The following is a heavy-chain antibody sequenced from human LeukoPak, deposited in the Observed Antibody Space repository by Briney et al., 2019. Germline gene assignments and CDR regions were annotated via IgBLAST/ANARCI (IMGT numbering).Heavy chain of an antibody. V-gene: IGHV1-69*04. CDR3: ARERYSSSSGFDP. D-gene: IGHD6-6*01. J-gene: IGHJ5*02. CDR1: GGTFSSYA. Sequence: SVKVSCKASGGTFSSYAISWVRQAPGQGLEWVGRIIPILGIANYAQKFQGRATITADKSTSTAYMELSSLRSEDTAVYYCARERYSSSSGFDPWGQGTLVTVSS. CDR2: IIPILGIA.